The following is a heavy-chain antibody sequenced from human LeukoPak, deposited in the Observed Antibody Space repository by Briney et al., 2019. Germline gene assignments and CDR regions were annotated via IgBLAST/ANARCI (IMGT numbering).Heavy chain of an antibody. CDR3: ARDRLLPPTYYYYYGMDV. V-gene: IGHV3-11*01. CDR2: ISSSGSTI. Sequence: GGSLRLSCAAPGFTFSDYYMSWIRQAPGKGLEWVSYISSSGSTIYYADSVKGRFTISRDNAKNSLYLQMNSLRAEDTAVYYCARDRLLPPTYYYYYGMDVWGQGTTVTVSS. D-gene: IGHD2-15*01. CDR1: GFTFSDYY. J-gene: IGHJ6*02.